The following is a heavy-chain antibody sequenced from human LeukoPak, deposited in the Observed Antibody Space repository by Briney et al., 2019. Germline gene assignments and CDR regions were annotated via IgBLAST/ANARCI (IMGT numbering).Heavy chain of an antibody. CDR1: GFTFSSYS. V-gene: IGHV3-21*01. CDR3: ARDRNRYGSGLVDY. D-gene: IGHD3-10*01. J-gene: IGHJ4*02. CDR2: ISSSSSYI. Sequence: GGSLRLSCAASGFTFSSYSMNWVRQAPGKGLEWVSSISSSSSYIYYADSVKGRFTISRGNAKNSLYLQMNSLRAEDTAVYYCARDRNRYGSGLVDYWGQGTLVTVSS.